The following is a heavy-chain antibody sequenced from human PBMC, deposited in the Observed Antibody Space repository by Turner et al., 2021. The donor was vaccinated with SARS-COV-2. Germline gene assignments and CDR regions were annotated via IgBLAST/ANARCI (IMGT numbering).Heavy chain of an antibody. CDR2: ISDEGRNK. J-gene: IGHJ6*03. Sequence: QVQLVVSGGGVVQPGRSLRLTCAASGFTFSSYGMHWVRQAPGKGLEWVAVISDEGRNKYYADSVKGRFTISRDNSKNTLYLQMNSLRAEDTAVYYGAKAETYSSGWSGGRSYYCYYMDVWGKGTTVTVSS. CDR3: AKAETYSSGWSGGRSYYCYYMDV. V-gene: IGHV3-30*18. CDR1: GFTFSSYG. D-gene: IGHD6-19*01.